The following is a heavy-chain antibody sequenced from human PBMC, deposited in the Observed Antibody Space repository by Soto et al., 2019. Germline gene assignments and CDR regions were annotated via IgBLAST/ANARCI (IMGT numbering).Heavy chain of an antibody. V-gene: IGHV3-23*01. J-gene: IGHJ4*02. CDR1: GFTFSSYA. Sequence: GGSLRPSCAASGFTFSSYAMSWVRQAPGKGLEWVSAISGSGGSTYYADSVKGRFTISRDNSKNTLYLQMNSLRAEDTAVYYCAKASYYYDSSGFDYWGQGTLVTVSS. D-gene: IGHD3-22*01. CDR3: AKASYYYDSSGFDY. CDR2: ISGSGGST.